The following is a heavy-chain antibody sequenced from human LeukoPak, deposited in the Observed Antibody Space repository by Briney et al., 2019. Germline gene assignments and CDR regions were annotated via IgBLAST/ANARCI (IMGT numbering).Heavy chain of an antibody. V-gene: IGHV4-59*01. Sequence: PSETLSLTCTVSGGSISSYYWSWIRQPPGKGLEWIGYIYYSGSTNYNPSLKSRVTIPVDTSKNQFSLKLSSVTAADTAAYYCARGRYSSSWYVVDYWGQGTLVTVSS. CDR2: IYYSGST. CDR1: GGSISSYY. J-gene: IGHJ4*02. CDR3: ARGRYSSSWYVVDY. D-gene: IGHD6-13*01.